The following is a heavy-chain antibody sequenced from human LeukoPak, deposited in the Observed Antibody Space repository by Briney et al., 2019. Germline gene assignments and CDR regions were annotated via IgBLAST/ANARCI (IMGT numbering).Heavy chain of an antibody. J-gene: IGHJ4*02. CDR1: GFSFRSNA. CDR2: ITNSGGST. CDR3: ARDAKLRYGMDY. V-gene: IGHV3-23*01. Sequence: GVSLRLSCAASGFSFRSNAMNWVRQAPGKGLEWVSTITNSGGSTYYADSVKGRFTISRDNSKNSLYLQMNSLRAEDTAVYYCARDAKLRYGMDYWGQGTLVTVSS. D-gene: IGHD2-8*01.